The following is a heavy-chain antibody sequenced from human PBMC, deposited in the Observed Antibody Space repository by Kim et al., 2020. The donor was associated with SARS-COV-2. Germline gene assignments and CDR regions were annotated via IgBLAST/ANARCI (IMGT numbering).Heavy chain of an antibody. CDR3: TTSQFYSYYLMHV. Sequence: DYAAPVKGRFTISRDDSKNTLYLQMNRLKTEDTAVYYCTTSQFYSYYLMHVWGQGTTVTVSS. V-gene: IGHV3-15*01. J-gene: IGHJ6*02. D-gene: IGHD4-4*01.